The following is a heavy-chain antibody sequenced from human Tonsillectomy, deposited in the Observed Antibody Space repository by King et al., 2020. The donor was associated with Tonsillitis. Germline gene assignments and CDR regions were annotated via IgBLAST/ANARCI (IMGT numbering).Heavy chain of an antibody. D-gene: IGHD6-19*01. CDR1: GFTFSDYY. J-gene: IGHJ3*02. CDR2: ISGSGSTI. V-gene: IGHV3-11*01. Sequence: VQLVESGGGLVKPGGSLRLSCAASGFTFSDYYLSWIRQAPGKGLEWVSYISGSGSTIYYADSVKGRFTISRDNAKNSLYLQMNSLRAEDTAVYYCARDPDSMWLTRPDAFDIWGKGTMVTVSS. CDR3: ARDPDSMWLTRPDAFDI.